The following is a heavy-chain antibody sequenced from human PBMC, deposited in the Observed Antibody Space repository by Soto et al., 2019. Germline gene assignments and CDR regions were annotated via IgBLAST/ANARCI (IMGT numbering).Heavy chain of an antibody. CDR2: INHSGST. Sequence: SETLSLTCAVYGGSFSGYYWSWIRQPPGKGLEWIGEINHSGSTNYNPSLKSRVTISVDTSKNQFSLKLSSVTAADTAVYYCARGPRGQLWGAVVDYWGQGTLVTVSS. V-gene: IGHV4-34*01. D-gene: IGHD5-18*01. J-gene: IGHJ4*02. CDR3: ARGPRGQLWGAVVDY. CDR1: GGSFSGYY.